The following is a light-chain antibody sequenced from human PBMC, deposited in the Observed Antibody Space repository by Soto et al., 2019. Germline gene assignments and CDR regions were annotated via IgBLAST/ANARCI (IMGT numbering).Light chain of an antibody. CDR3: QQYHSWPHT. Sequence: ETVLTQSPATLSVPPGERATFSCKATQSVTTNLAWYQQKPGQVPRLLIYGASTRATGIPARFSGSGSGTEFTLSISSLQSEDFAIYHCQQYHSWPHTFGQGTKVDIK. J-gene: IGKJ2*01. V-gene: IGKV3-15*01. CDR1: QSVTTN. CDR2: GAS.